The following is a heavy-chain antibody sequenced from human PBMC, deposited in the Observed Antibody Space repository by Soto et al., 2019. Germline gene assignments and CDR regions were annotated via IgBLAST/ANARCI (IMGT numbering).Heavy chain of an antibody. CDR2: ISSSGSTI. V-gene: IGHV3-11*01. J-gene: IGHJ6*03. CDR1: GFTFSDYY. D-gene: IGHD2-2*01. Sequence: GGSLRLSCAASGFTFSDYYMSWIRQAPGKGLEWVSYISSSGSTIYYADSVKGRFTISRDNAKNSLYLQMNSLRAEDTAVYYCARDRRRYQLDYYYYMDVWGKGTTVTVSS. CDR3: ARDRRRYQLDYYYYMDV.